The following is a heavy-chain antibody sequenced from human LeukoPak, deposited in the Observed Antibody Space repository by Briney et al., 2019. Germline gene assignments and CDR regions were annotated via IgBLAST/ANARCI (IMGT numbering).Heavy chain of an antibody. CDR1: GFTFSSYS. Sequence: AGGSLRLSCAASGFTFSSYSMNWVRQAPGKGLEWVSSISSSSSYIYYADSVKGRFTISRDNAKNSLYLQMNSLRAEDTAVYYCARDRVGATDYFDYWGQGTLVTVSS. J-gene: IGHJ4*02. CDR3: ARDRVGATDYFDY. D-gene: IGHD1-26*01. V-gene: IGHV3-21*01. CDR2: ISSSSSYI.